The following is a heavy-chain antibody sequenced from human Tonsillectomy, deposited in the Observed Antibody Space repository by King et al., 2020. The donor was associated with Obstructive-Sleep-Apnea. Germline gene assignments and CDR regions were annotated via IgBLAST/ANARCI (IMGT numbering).Heavy chain of an antibody. CDR3: AKDLSSGWHGPVDY. CDR2: ISWNSGRI. J-gene: IGHJ4*02. D-gene: IGHD6-19*01. V-gene: IGHV3-9*01. CDR1: GFTFDDYA. Sequence: VQLVQSGGGLVQPGRSLRLSCAASGFTFDDYAMHWVRQAPGKGLEWVSGISWNSGRIGYADSVKGRFTISRDNAKNSLFLQMNSLRTEDTALYYCAKDLSSGWHGPVDYWGQGTLVTVSS.